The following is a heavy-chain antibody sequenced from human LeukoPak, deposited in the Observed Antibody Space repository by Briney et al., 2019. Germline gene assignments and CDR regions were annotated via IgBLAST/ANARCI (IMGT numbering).Heavy chain of an antibody. Sequence: GGSLRLSCAASGFTFSSYAMSWVRQAPGKGLEWVSAISGSGGSTYYADSVKGRFTISRDNSKNTLYLQMNSLRAEDTAVYYCAKDLNPGRSYSSYVGGFRGLREAFDPWGQGTLVTVSS. D-gene: IGHD6-6*01. V-gene: IGHV3-23*01. CDR3: AKDLNPGRSYSSYVGGFRGLREAFDP. CDR2: ISGSGGST. CDR1: GFTFSSYA. J-gene: IGHJ5*02.